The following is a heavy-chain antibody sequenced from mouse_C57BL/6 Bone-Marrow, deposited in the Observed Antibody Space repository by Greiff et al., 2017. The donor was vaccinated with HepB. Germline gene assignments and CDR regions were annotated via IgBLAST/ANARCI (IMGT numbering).Heavy chain of an antibody. CDR3: ARLIYYYGSSSSY. CDR1: GFNIKNTY. Sequence: EVQLQQPVAELVRPGASVKLSCTASGFNIKNTYMHWVKQRPEQGLEWIGRIDPANGNTKYAPKFQGKATITADTSSNTAYLQLRSLTSEDTAIYYCARLIYYYGSSSSYWGQGTTLTVSS. CDR2: IDPANGNT. D-gene: IGHD1-1*01. J-gene: IGHJ2*01. V-gene: IGHV14-3*01.